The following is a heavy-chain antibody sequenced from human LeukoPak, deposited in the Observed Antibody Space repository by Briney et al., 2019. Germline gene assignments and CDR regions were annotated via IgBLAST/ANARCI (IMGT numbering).Heavy chain of an antibody. Sequence: GGSLRLSCAASRFTFTSYTMNWVRQAPGKGLEWVSSIGSSSTFIYYADSVKGRFTISRDNAKNSLFLQMNSLRAEDTAVYYCAKAHPGFDYWGQGTLVTVSS. CDR3: AKAHPGFDY. J-gene: IGHJ4*02. V-gene: IGHV3-21*01. CDR2: IGSSSTFI. CDR1: RFTFTSYT.